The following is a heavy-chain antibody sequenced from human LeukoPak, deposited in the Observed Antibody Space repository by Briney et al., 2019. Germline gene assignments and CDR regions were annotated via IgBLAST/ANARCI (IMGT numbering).Heavy chain of an antibody. V-gene: IGHV3-48*01. J-gene: IGHJ6*03. CDR3: ARRSEFGVLYYMDV. CDR2: ISGSSGTI. Sequence: GGSLRLSCAASGFSFSSYNMNWVRQAPGKGLEWVSYISGSSGTIYYADAVKGRFTIYRDNAKNSLYLQMNSLRAEDTAVYYCARRSEFGVLYYMDVWGKGTTVTVSS. D-gene: IGHD3-16*01. CDR1: GFSFSSYN.